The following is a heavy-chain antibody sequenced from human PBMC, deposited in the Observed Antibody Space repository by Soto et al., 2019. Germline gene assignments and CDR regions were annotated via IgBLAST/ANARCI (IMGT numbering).Heavy chain of an antibody. CDR1: GFTVSSNY. J-gene: IGHJ4*02. V-gene: IGHV3-53*01. CDR2: IYSGGST. CDR3: ARETSA. D-gene: IGHD1-7*01. Sequence: GGSLRLSCAATGFTVSSNYMSWVRQAPGKGLEWVSVIYSGGSTYYADSVKGRFTLSRDIFKNTLYLQMNSLRAEDTAVYYCARETSAWGQGTLVTVSS.